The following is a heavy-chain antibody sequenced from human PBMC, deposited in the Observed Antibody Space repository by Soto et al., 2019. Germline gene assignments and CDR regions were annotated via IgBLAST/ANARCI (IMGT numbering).Heavy chain of an antibody. CDR3: ARVQPCGGGYDCGFDY. D-gene: IGHD5-12*01. V-gene: IGHV4-59*01. CDR2: IYYSGST. J-gene: IGHJ4*02. Sequence: SETLSLTCTVSGGSISSYYWSWIRQTPGKGLECIGYIYYSGSTNYNPSLKSRVSMSVDTSKNKFSLKLSSVTAADTAVYYCARVQPCGGGYDCGFDYWGQGTLVTVSS. CDR1: GGSISSYY.